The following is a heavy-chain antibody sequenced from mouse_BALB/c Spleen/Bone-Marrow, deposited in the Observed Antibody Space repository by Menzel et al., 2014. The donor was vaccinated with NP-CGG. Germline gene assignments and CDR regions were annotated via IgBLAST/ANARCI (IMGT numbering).Heavy chain of an antibody. CDR1: GFSLTIYG. CDR2: IWAGGYT. CDR3: ARDPTGPLDPMDY. J-gene: IGHJ4*01. Sequence: VQRVESGPGLVPPSQSLSITCTVSGFSLTIYGVHWVRQPPGKGLEWLGVIWAGGYTNYNSALMSRLSISKDNSKSQVFLKMISLQTDDSAIYYCARDPTGPLDPMDYWGQGTSFTVSS. D-gene: IGHD4-1*02. V-gene: IGHV2-9*02.